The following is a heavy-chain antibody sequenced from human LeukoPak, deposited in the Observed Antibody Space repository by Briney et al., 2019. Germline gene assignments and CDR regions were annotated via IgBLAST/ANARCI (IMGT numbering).Heavy chain of an antibody. J-gene: IGHJ5*02. CDR1: GGSFSGYY. D-gene: IGHD3-22*01. CDR3: ARRGLGRITMIVVVPRSGWFDP. V-gene: IGHV4-34*01. Sequence: SETLSLTCAVYGGSFSGYYWSWIRQPPGKGLEWIGEINHSGSTNYNPSLKSRVTISVDTSKNQFSLKLSSVTAADTAVYYCARRGLGRITMIVVVPRSGWFDPWGQGTLVTVSS. CDR2: INHSGST.